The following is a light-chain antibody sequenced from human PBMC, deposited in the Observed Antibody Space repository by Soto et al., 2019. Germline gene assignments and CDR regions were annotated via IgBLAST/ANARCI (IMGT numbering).Light chain of an antibody. J-gene: IGLJ3*02. CDR1: SSSFKSNT. CDR3: ATWDDSLSGLV. Sequence: QAVVTQPPSASGTPGQRVTISCSGGSSSFKSNTVTWYQQLPGAAPKLLIYSNNQRPSGTPDRFSASKSGTSASLAIGGLQPEDDGTYHCATWDDSLSGLVFGGGTKLTVL. V-gene: IGLV1-44*01. CDR2: SNN.